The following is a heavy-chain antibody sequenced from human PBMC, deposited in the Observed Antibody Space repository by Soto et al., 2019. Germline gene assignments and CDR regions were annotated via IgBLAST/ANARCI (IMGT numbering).Heavy chain of an antibody. CDR1: GSPFSSFP. D-gene: IGHD2-8*01. V-gene: IGHV3-23*01. Sequence: EVQLLESGEALDHLGGPLGSPCEAPGSPFSSFPLGWFRKVPGRGLEWVSPLCGSGGSTYYADSVRGRFTISRDNSKNTLYLQMNSLRAEDTAVYYCAKQDTLMVYAIAKLAGLVDYWGQGTLVTVSS. CDR3: AKQDTLMVYAIAKLAGLVDY. J-gene: IGHJ4*02. CDR2: LCGSGGST.